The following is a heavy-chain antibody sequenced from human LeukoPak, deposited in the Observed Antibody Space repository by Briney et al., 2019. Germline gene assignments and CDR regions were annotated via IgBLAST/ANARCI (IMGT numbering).Heavy chain of an antibody. CDR1: FTGYY. CDR2: INPNSGGT. D-gene: IGHD2-15*01. V-gene: IGHV1-2*02. Sequence: GASVKVSCTFTGYYMHWVRQAPGQGLEWMGWINPNSGGTNYAQKFQGRVTMTRDTSISTAYMELSRLRSDDTAVYYCATGGGSCPGGCWFDPWGQGTLVTVSS. CDR3: ATGGGSCPGGCWFDP. J-gene: IGHJ5*02.